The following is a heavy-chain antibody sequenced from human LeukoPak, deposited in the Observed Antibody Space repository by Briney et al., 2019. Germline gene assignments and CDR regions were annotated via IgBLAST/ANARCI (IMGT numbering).Heavy chain of an antibody. CDR2: ISRVGSII. CDR3: AREDHSVGSFDY. CDR1: GFTFSSYW. V-gene: IGHV3-74*03. J-gene: IGHJ4*02. Sequence: GGSLRLSCADSGFTFSSYWMHWVRQAPGKGLVWVSRISRVGSIITYADSVKGRFTISRDNAKNTLYLQMNSLRAEDTAVYYCAREDHSVGSFDYWGQGTLVTVSS. D-gene: IGHD4-23*01.